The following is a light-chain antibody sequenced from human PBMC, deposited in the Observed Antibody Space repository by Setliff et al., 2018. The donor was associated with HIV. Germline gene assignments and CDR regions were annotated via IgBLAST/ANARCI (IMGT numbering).Light chain of an antibody. CDR3: ASYRPNDLGV. CDR2: DVS. CDR1: SSDVGSYDF. J-gene: IGLJ1*01. Sequence: QSVLIQPASVSGSPGQSVTVSCTGTSSDVGSYDFVSWYQQLPGKDPKLLIYDVSDRPSGVSHRFSGSKSGNTASLTISGLQSEDEADYYCASYRPNDLGVFGTGTKVTVL. V-gene: IGLV2-14*03.